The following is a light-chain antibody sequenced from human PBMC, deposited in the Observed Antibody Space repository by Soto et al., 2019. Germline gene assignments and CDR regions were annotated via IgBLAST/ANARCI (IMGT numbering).Light chain of an antibody. Sequence: DIQMTQSPSSLSASVGDRVTITCRASQSISSYLNWYQQKPGKAPKFLIYLASSLQSGVPSRFSGSGSGTDFTLTITSLQPEDFATYYCQQSSSTPQTFGQGTKVDIK. J-gene: IGKJ1*01. CDR2: LAS. CDR1: QSISSY. V-gene: IGKV1-39*01. CDR3: QQSSSTPQT.